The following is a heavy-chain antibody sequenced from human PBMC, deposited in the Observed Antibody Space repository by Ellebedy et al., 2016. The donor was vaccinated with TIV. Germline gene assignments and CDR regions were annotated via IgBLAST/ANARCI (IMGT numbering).Heavy chain of an antibody. D-gene: IGHD3-22*01. CDR3: ATDLDSSGYYHP. CDR1: GYTLTELS. J-gene: IGHJ5*02. CDR2: FDPEDGET. V-gene: IGHV1-24*01. Sequence: ASVKVSCXVSGYTLTELSMHWVRQAPGKGLEWMEGFDPEDGETIYAQKFQGRVTMTEDTSTDTAYMELSSLRSEDTAVYYCATDLDSSGYYHPWGQGTLVTVSS.